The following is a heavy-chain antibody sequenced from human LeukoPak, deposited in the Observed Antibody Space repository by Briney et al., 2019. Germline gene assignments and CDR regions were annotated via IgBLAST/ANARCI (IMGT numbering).Heavy chain of an antibody. V-gene: IGHV1-46*01. D-gene: IGHD6-19*01. CDR3: ARDLGSGWYYFDS. J-gene: IGHJ4*02. CDR1: GYTFTSCY. CDR2: INPNDGGT. Sequence: ASVKVSCKASGYTFTSCYVHWVRLAPGQGLEWMGLINPNDGGTSYAQKFQARVTMTRDMSTSTVYMEVSSLRSEDTAVYYCARDLGSGWYYFDSWGQGTLVTVSS.